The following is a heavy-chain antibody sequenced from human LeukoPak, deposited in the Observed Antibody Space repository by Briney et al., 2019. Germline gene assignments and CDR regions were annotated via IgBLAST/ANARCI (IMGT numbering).Heavy chain of an antibody. CDR2: IKQDGSVK. V-gene: IGHV3-7*01. Sequence: PGGSLRLSCAASGFTFSSYAMSWVRQAPGKGLEWVANIKQDGSVKYYVDSVKGRFTISRDNAKNSLYLRMNSLRAEDTAVYYCARIGYSSSSNDYWGQGTLVIVSS. D-gene: IGHD6-6*01. J-gene: IGHJ4*02. CDR3: ARIGYSSSSNDY. CDR1: GFTFSSYA.